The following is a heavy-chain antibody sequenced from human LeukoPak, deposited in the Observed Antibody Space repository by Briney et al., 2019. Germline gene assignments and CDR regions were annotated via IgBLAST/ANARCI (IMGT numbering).Heavy chain of an antibody. V-gene: IGHV1-18*01. J-gene: IGHJ4*02. CDR3: ARDRLSAAGGWDLVFDY. D-gene: IGHD1-26*01. Sequence: GASVKVPCKASGYTFTSYGISWVRQAPGQGLEWMGWISGYNGNTNYAQNLQGRVTMTTDTSTSTAYMELRSLRSDDTAVYYCARDRLSAAGGWDLVFDYWGQGTLVTVSS. CDR2: ISGYNGNT. CDR1: GYTFTSYG.